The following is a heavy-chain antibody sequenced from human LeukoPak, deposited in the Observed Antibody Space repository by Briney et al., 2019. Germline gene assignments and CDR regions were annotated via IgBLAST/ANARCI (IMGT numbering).Heavy chain of an antibody. D-gene: IGHD1-14*01. Sequence: PSETLSLTCTVSGASVSNYYWSWIRQPAGKGLEWIGRNYNGGSANYNPSLQSRISMSVDTSKNQFSLRLKSVTAADTAVYYCARQPIGPYYFDYWGQGTLVTVSS. V-gene: IGHV4-4*07. J-gene: IGHJ4*02. CDR3: ARQPIGPYYFDY. CDR1: GASVSNYY. CDR2: NYNGGSA.